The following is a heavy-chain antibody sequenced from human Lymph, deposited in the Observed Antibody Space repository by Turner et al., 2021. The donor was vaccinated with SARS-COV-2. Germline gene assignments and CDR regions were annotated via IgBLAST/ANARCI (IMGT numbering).Heavy chain of an antibody. J-gene: IGHJ4*02. CDR2: IDYSWSN. CDR1: GGSISSGGYY. CDR3: ARDYGGNSNYFGY. V-gene: IGHV4-31*03. D-gene: IGHD4-17*01. Sequence: QVQLQESGTGLVKPSQTLSLTCTVSGGSISSGGYYWSWIRQHPGKGLEWIGYIDYSWSNYYYPSLKSRVTISVDTSKNHFALMLISVTAADPSVYYCARDYGGNSNYFGYWGQGTLVTVSS.